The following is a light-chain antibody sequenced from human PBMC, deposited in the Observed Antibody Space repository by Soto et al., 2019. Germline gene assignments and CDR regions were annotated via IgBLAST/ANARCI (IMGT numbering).Light chain of an antibody. CDR1: QSVSSNF. J-gene: IGKJ1*01. Sequence: EIVLTQSPGTLSLSPGERATLYCRASQSVSSNFLAWYQQKPGQAPRLLISGASNRATGIPDRFSGSGSGTDFTLTISRLEPEDFAVYYCQQYGSSPRTFGQGTKVEI. CDR2: GAS. CDR3: QQYGSSPRT. V-gene: IGKV3-20*01.